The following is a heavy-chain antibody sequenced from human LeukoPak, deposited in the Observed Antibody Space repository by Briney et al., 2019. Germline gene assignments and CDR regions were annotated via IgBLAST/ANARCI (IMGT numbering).Heavy chain of an antibody. D-gene: IGHD6-13*01. CDR1: GYTFTGYY. CDR2: INPNSGGT. V-gene: IGHV1-2*02. CDR3: ARVRGNIAAAVLGY. J-gene: IGHJ4*02. Sequence: ASVKVSCKACGYTFTGYYMHWVRQAPGQGLEWMGWINPNSGGTNYAQKFQGRVTMTRDTSISTAHMELSRLRSDDTAVFYCARVRGNIAAAVLGYWGQGTLVTVSS.